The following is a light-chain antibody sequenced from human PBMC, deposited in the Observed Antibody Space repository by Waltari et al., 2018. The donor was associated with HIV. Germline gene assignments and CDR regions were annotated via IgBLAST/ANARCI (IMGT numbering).Light chain of an antibody. CDR2: EVS. CDR1: SSDVGGYNY. CDR3: SSDAGSNNRCV. J-gene: IGLJ3*02. V-gene: IGLV2-8*01. Sequence: QSALTQPPSASGSPGQSVTISCTGTSSDVGGYNYVSWYQHHPGKAPKRMIYEVSKRPSGVPERFSGSMSGSTASLTVSGRQAEDEADYYCSSDAGSNNRCVFGGGTKLTAL.